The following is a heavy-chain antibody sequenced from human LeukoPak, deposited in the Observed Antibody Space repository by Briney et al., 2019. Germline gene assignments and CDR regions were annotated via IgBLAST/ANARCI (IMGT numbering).Heavy chain of an antibody. CDR3: ARPHDYGGDDAFDI. Sequence: GASVKVSCKASGYTFTGYYMDWVRQAPGQGLEWMGWINPNSGGTNYAQKFQGRVTMTRDTSISTAYMELSRLRSDDTAVYYCARPHDYGGDDAFDIWGQGTMVTVSS. J-gene: IGHJ3*02. CDR1: GYTFTGYY. D-gene: IGHD4-23*01. CDR2: INPNSGGT. V-gene: IGHV1-2*02.